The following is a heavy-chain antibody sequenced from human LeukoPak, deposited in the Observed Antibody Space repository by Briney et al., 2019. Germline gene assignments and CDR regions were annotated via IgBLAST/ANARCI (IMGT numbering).Heavy chain of an antibody. D-gene: IGHD2-2*01. Sequence: ASVKVSCKASGYTFTSYDINWVRQATGQGLEWMGWMNPNSGNTGYAQKFQGRVTMTRNTSISTAYMELSSLRSEDTAVYYCARVNKIVVVPAAISYFDYWGQGTLVTVSS. CDR2: MNPNSGNT. J-gene: IGHJ4*02. CDR3: ARVNKIVVVPAAISYFDY. V-gene: IGHV1-8*01. CDR1: GYTFTSYD.